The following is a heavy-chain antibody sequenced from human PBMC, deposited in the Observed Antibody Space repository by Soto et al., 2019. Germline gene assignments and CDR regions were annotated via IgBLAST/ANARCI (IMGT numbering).Heavy chain of an antibody. CDR1: GGSVSSGSYY. J-gene: IGHJ3*02. CDR2: IYYSGST. CDR3: AAYYPEELDAFDI. V-gene: IGHV4-61*01. D-gene: IGHD3-16*01. Sequence: NPSETLSLTCTVSGGSVSSGSYYWSWIRQPPGKGLEWIGYIYYSGSTNYNPSLKSRVTISVDTSKNQFSLKLSSVTAADTAVYYCAAYYPEELDAFDIWGQGTMVTVSS.